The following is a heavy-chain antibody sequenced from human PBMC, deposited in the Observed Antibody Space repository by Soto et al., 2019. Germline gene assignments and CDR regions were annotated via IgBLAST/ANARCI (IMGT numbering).Heavy chain of an antibody. CDR1: GFPFSDSY. CDR3: ARGQQLVANWLDP. D-gene: IGHD6-6*01. V-gene: IGHV3-11*01. J-gene: IGHJ5*02. CDR2: ISSTGSTP. Sequence: QMQLVESGGGLVKPGGSLRLSCAASGFPFSDSYMDWIRQAPGKGLEEIATISSTGSTPYYADSVKGRFTISRDNAQNSLYLEMNNLRAEDTAVYYCARGQQLVANWLDPWGQGILVTVSS.